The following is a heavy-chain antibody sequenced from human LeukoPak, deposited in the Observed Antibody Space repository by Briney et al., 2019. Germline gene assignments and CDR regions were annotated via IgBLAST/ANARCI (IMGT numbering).Heavy chain of an antibody. J-gene: IGHJ4*02. V-gene: IGHV3-11*01. CDR2: ISTGGSTV. CDR3: ARDPRGCVVWGHRFDY. D-gene: IGHD3-16*01. CDR1: GFTFSDYF. Sequence: GGSLRLSCAASGFTFSDYFMGWVRQAPGKGLEWMSFISTGGSTVYYADSVKGRFTVSRDNARNSLSLQMSSLRAEDTAVYYCARDPRGCVVWGHRFDYWGPGTLVTVSS.